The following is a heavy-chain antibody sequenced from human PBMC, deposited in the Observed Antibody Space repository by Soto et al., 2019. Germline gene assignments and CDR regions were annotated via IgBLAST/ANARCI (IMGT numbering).Heavy chain of an antibody. CDR3: AKGVAVARYYYYGMDV. CDR2: ISGSGGST. Sequence: GGSLRLSCAASGFTFSGYAMSCVRQAPGEGLEWVSAISGSGGSTYYADSVKGRFTISRDNSKNTLYLQMNSLRAEDTAVYYCAKGVAVARYYYYGMDVWGQGTTVTVSS. D-gene: IGHD6-19*01. CDR1: GFTFSGYA. J-gene: IGHJ6*02. V-gene: IGHV3-23*01.